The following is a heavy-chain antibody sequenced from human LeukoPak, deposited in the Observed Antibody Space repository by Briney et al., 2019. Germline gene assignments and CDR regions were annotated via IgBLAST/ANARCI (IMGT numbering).Heavy chain of an antibody. CDR2: IYYSGST. Sequence: SETLSLTCNVSGGSISRGDKYWSWIRQPPGKGLEWIGYIYYSGSTYYNPSLKSRLTISVDTSENQFSLHLTSVTAAGTAVYFCARVTRWAGLDFWGQGTLVTVSS. CDR3: ARVTRWAGLDF. J-gene: IGHJ4*02. V-gene: IGHV4-30-4*01. CDR1: GGSISRGDKY. D-gene: IGHD2-21*02.